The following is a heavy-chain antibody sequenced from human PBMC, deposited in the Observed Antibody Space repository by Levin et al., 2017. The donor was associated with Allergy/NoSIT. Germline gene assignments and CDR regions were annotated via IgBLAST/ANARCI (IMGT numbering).Heavy chain of an antibody. V-gene: IGHV3-48*03. D-gene: IGHD4-17*01. Sequence: GGSLRLSCAASGFTFSSYEMNWVRQAPGKGLEWVSYISSSGSTIYYADSVKGRFTISRDNAKNSLYLQMNSLRAEDTAVYYCARKEYGDYGLLEFDYWGQGTLVTVSS. J-gene: IGHJ4*02. CDR2: ISSSGSTI. CDR3: ARKEYGDYGLLEFDY. CDR1: GFTFSSYE.